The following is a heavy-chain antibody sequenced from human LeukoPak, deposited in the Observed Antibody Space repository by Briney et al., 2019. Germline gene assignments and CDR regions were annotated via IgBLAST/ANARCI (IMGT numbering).Heavy chain of an antibody. D-gene: IGHD1-26*01. CDR2: INPSGGST. CDR3: ARGLGATTGYYYGMDV. Sequence: ASVKVSCKASGYTFTSYYMHWVRQAPGQGLEWMGIINPSGGSTSYAQKFQGRVTMTRNTSISTAYMELSSLRSEDKAVYYCARGLGATTGYYYGMDVWGQGTTVTVSS. J-gene: IGHJ6*02. CDR1: GYTFTSYY. V-gene: IGHV1-46*01.